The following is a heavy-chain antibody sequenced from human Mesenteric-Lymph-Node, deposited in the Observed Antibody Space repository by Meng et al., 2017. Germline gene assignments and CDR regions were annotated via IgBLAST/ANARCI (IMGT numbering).Heavy chain of an antibody. CDR3: ARDLGVATSIAGFVY. Sequence: QVQLQESGPGLGKPSQTLSLICTGSGGSISSGDYYWSWIRQPPGKGLEWIGYIYYSGSTYYNPSLKSRVTISVDTSKNQFSLRLSSVTAADTAVYYCARDLGVATSIAGFVYWGQGTLVTVSS. D-gene: IGHD5-12*01. V-gene: IGHV4-30-4*01. J-gene: IGHJ4*02. CDR1: GGSISSGDYY. CDR2: IYYSGST.